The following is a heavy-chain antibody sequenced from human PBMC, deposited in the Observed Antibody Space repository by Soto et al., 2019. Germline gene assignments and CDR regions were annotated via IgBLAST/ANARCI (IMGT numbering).Heavy chain of an antibody. D-gene: IGHD4-4*01. V-gene: IGHV4-34*01. CDR2: INHSGST. CDR1: GGSFSGYY. Sequence: QVQLQQWGAGLMKPSETLSLTCAVYGGSFSGYYWSWIRQPPGKGLEWIGEINHSGSTNYNPSLKSRVTISVDTSKNQFSLKLSSVTAADTAVYYCARGGPYSNWGQGTLVTVSS. CDR3: ARGGPYSN. J-gene: IGHJ4*02.